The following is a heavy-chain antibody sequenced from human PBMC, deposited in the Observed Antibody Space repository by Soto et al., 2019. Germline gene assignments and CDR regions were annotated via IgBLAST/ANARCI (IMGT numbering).Heavy chain of an antibody. CDR3: ARAPAPSIAAAALKGYYYYYYYMDV. D-gene: IGHD6-13*01. Sequence: GGSLRLSCAASGFTFSSYSMNWVRQAPGKGLEWVSSISSSSSYIYYADSVKGRFTISRDNAKNSLYLQMNSLRAEDTAVYYCARAPAPSIAAAALKGYYYYYYYMDVWGKGTTVTVSS. CDR2: ISSSSSYI. V-gene: IGHV3-21*01. CDR1: GFTFSSYS. J-gene: IGHJ6*03.